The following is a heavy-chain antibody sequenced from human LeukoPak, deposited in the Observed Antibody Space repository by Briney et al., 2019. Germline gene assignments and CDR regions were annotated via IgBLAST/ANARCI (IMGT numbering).Heavy chain of an antibody. CDR3: ARGRPHGNDY. CDR1: GFTFSTYG. Sequence: GGSLRLSCAASGFTFSTYGMHWVRQAPDKGLEWMAVISYDGSNKYYADSVKGRFTISRDNSRNTLYLQMNSLRVEDTAVYYCARGRPHGNDYWGQGTLVTVSS. D-gene: IGHD4-23*01. CDR2: ISYDGSNK. V-gene: IGHV3-30*03. J-gene: IGHJ4*02.